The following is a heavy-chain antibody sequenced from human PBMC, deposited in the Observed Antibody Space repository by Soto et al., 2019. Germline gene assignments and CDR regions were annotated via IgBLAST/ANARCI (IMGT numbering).Heavy chain of an antibody. Sequence: GESLKISCKGSGDSFTSYWIGWVRQMPGKGLEWMGIIYPDDSDTRYSPSFQGQVTISADKAISTAYLQWSSLKASHTAMYYCARHGLAARQLYSYGMDVWGQGTTVTGS. CDR1: GDSFTSYW. J-gene: IGHJ6*02. V-gene: IGHV5-51*01. CDR3: ARHGLAARQLYSYGMDV. D-gene: IGHD6-6*01. CDR2: IYPDDSDT.